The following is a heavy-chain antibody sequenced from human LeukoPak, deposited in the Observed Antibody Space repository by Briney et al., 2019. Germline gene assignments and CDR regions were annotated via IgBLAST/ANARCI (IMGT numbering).Heavy chain of an antibody. V-gene: IGHV1-2*02. D-gene: IGHD3-22*01. CDR3: AAGPVYDYFEF. CDR1: EYSFTDYY. CDR2: VIPNRGGT. Sequence: ASVNVTFKSSEYSFTDYYIHRVRQAPGQGLAWMGWVIPNRGGTNSAQKFQVRITLTRDTSISTAYMELSRLRSDDTAVYYCAAGPVYDYFEFWGQGTLVTVSS. J-gene: IGHJ4*02.